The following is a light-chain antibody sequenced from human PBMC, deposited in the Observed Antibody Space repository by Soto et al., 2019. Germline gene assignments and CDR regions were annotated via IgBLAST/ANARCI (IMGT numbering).Light chain of an antibody. V-gene: IGKV1-39*01. CDR3: QQSYSTLSIT. J-gene: IGKJ5*01. CDR1: ESINRH. Sequence: DIQMTQSPSSLSASVGDRVTITCRASESINRHLNWYQQKPGKAPKLLIYAASSLQNGVPSRFSGSGSGTDFTLTISNLEPEDFATYYCQQSYSTLSITFGQGTRLEIK. CDR2: AAS.